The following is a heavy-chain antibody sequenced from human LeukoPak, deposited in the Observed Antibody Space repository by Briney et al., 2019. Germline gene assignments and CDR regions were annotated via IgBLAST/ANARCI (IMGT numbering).Heavy chain of an antibody. CDR1: GGSFSGYY. CDR3: ARGPNLSVAATQDFDY. Sequence: SETLSLTCAVYGGSFSGYYWSWIRQPPGKGLEWIGEINHSGSTNYNPSPKSRVTISVDTSKNQFSLKLSSVTAADTAVYYCARGPNLSVAATQDFDYWGQGTLVTVSS. CDR2: INHSGST. D-gene: IGHD2-15*01. J-gene: IGHJ4*02. V-gene: IGHV4-34*01.